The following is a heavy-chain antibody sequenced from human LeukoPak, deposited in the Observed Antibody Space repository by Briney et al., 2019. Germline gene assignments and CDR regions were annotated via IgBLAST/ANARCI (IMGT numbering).Heavy chain of an antibody. CDR3: ARDVFDRGLQWYFDL. V-gene: IGHV3-53*01. CDR2: IYRDGDT. CDR1: GFTVSTNY. D-gene: IGHD3-16*01. Sequence: PGGSLRLSRAASGFTVSTNYMSWVRQAPGKGLEWGSVIYRDGDTYYADSVKGRFTISRDSSKNILYLQMNSLRAEDTVVYYCARDVFDRGLQWYFDLWGRGTVITVSS. J-gene: IGHJ2*01.